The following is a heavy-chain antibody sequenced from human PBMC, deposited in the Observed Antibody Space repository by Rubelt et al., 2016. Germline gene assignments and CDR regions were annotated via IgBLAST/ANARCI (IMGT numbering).Heavy chain of an antibody. CDR2: IYYSGRS. Sequence: QVQLQESDPGLVKPSQTLSLPCTVSGVSLRSGAYYWTWIRHLPGKGLEWIGYIYYSGRSSHNPPLEGRFSTSEETAKNQFSLKLSSVTAADTAVYYCARDSTSFSLDYWGQGILVTVTS. V-gene: IGHV4-31*03. D-gene: IGHD2-2*01. CDR1: GVSLRSGAYY. CDR3: ARDSTSFSLDY. J-gene: IGHJ4*02.